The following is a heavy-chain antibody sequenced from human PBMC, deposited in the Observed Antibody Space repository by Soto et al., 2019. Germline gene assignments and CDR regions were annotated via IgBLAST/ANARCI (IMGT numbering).Heavy chain of an antibody. J-gene: IGHJ4*02. CDR3: ARGDYVWGSYRDSFDYFDY. CDR1: GGSISSGGYY. D-gene: IGHD3-16*02. Sequence: QVQLQESGPGLVKPSQTLSLTCTVSGGSISSGGYYWSWIRQHPGKGLEWIGYIYYSGSTYYNPSLKSRVTISVDTSKNQFSLKLRSVTAADTAVYYCARGDYVWGSYRDSFDYFDYWGQGTLVTVSS. CDR2: IYYSGST. V-gene: IGHV4-31*03.